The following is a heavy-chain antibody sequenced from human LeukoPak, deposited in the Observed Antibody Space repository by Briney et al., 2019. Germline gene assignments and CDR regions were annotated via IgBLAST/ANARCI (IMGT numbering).Heavy chain of an antibody. Sequence: ASVTVSFKASGYTFTGYYMHWVRQAPGQGLEWMGWINPNSGGTNYAQKFQGRVTMTRDTSISTAYMELSRLRSDDTAVYYCARRYYYDSSGYLGDAFDIWGQGTMVTVSS. CDR1: GYTFTGYY. J-gene: IGHJ3*02. V-gene: IGHV1-2*02. CDR3: ARRYYYDSSGYLGDAFDI. D-gene: IGHD3-22*01. CDR2: INPNSGGT.